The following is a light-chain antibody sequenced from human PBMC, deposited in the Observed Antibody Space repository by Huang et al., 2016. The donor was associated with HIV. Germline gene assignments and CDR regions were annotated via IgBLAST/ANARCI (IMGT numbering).Light chain of an antibody. CDR2: DAS. Sequence: EIVLTQSPATLSLSPGARATLSCRASQSVSSYLDWYQQKPGQAPRLRIYDASNRATGIPARFSGSGSGTDFTLTISSLEPEDFAVYYCQQRSNWLITFGQGTRLEMK. V-gene: IGKV3-11*01. CDR3: QQRSNWLIT. J-gene: IGKJ5*01. CDR1: QSVSSY.